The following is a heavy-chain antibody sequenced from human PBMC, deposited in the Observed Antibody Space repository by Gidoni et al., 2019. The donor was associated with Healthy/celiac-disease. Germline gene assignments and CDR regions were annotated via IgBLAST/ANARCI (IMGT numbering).Heavy chain of an antibody. J-gene: IGHJ6*02. D-gene: IGHD6-6*01. Sequence: EVQLLESGGGLVQPGRSLRLSCEASGFTFDDYAMHWVRQAPGKGLEWVSGISWNSGSIGYADSVKGRFTISRDNAKNSLYLQMNSLRAEDTALYYCAKDSSSSVYYYYGMDVWGQGTTVTVSS. CDR2: ISWNSGSI. CDR1: GFTFDDYA. CDR3: AKDSSSSVYYYYGMDV. V-gene: IGHV3-9*01.